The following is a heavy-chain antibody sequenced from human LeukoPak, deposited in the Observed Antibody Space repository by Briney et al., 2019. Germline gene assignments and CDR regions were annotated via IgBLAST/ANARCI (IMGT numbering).Heavy chain of an antibody. CDR3: GKNRYSGSLSPFDI. CDR2: ISGGGGNT. V-gene: IGHV3-23*01. D-gene: IGHD1-26*01. Sequence: PGGSLRLSCAASKFAFSSYAMSWVRQAPGEGLEWVSAISGGGGNTYYADSVKGRFTISRDNSKSTLYLQMNSLRAEDTAVYYCGKNRYSGSLSPFDIWGQGTMVTVSS. J-gene: IGHJ3*02. CDR1: KFAFSSYA.